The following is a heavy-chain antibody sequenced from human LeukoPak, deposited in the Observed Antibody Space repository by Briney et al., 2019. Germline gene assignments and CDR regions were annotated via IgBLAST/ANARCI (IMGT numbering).Heavy chain of an antibody. Sequence: GGSLRLSCVVSGFGFSDSYMTWIRQTPGKGLEWLAYISGSGSDMYYADSVKGRFTISRDNAKNSLYLQMDSLRPDDTALYYCSTDPRLLIYWGHGTLVTVSS. CDR2: ISGSGSDM. D-gene: IGHD2-8*01. CDR3: STDPRLLIY. CDR1: GFGFSDSY. V-gene: IGHV3-11*01. J-gene: IGHJ4*01.